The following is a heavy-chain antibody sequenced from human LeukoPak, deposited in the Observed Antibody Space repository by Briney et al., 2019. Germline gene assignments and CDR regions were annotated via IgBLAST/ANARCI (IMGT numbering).Heavy chain of an antibody. CDR3: ARDFRRLPFFVDY. J-gene: IGHJ4*02. D-gene: IGHD5-18*01. CDR1: GNSFTSYG. Sequence: ASVKVSCKASGNSFTSYGISWVRQAPGQGLEWMGWISAYNGNTSYAQKLQGRVTMTTDTSTSTAYMELRSLRSDDTAVYYCARDFRRLPFFVDYWGQGTLVTVSS. V-gene: IGHV1-18*01. CDR2: ISAYNGNT.